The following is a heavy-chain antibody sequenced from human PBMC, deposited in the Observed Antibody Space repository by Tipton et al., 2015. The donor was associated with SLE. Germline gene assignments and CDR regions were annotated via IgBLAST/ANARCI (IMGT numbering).Heavy chain of an antibody. V-gene: IGHV4-59*01. CDR3: ARGGLGYSSGWFAFDI. J-gene: IGHJ3*02. Sequence: TLSLTCTVSGGSISSYYWSWIRQPPGKGLEWIGYIYYSGSTNYNPSLKSRVTISVDTSKNQFSLKLSSVTAADTAVYYCARGGLGYSSGWFAFDIWGQGTMVTVSS. CDR2: IYYSGST. CDR1: GGSISSYY. D-gene: IGHD6-19*01.